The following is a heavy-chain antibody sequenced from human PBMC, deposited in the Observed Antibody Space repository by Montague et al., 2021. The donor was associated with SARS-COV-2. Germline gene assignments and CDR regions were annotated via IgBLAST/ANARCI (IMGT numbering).Heavy chain of an antibody. D-gene: IGHD6-13*01. J-gene: IGHJ3*02. CDR2: IYNSGST. V-gene: IGHV4-59*01. Sequence: SETLSLTCTVSGGSISNYSWTWIRQPPGKGLEWIGDIYNSGSTNCNPSLTSRVTISVDTSKNQFSLKLSSVAAADTAVYYCARVGRGSSWYEVAFDIWGQGTMVTVSS. CDR1: GGSISNYS. CDR3: ARVGRGSSWYEVAFDI.